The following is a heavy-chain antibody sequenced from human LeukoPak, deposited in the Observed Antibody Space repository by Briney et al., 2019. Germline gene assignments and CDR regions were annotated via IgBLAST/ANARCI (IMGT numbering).Heavy chain of an antibody. CDR1: GGSISSSSYY. D-gene: IGHD2-2*01. J-gene: IGHJ3*02. Sequence: SETLSLTCTVSGGSISSSSYYWGWIRQPPGKGLEWIGSIYYNGSTYYNPSLKSRVTISVDTSKNHFSLKLSSVTAADTAVYYYARQGYCISTSCPGNAFDIWGQGTMVTVSS. V-gene: IGHV4-39*01. CDR3: ARQGYCISTSCPGNAFDI. CDR2: IYYNGST.